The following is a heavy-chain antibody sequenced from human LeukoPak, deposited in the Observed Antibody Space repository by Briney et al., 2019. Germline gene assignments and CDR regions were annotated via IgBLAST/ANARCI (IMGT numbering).Heavy chain of an antibody. CDR1: GFTFISYD. Sequence: GGSLRLSCAAPGFTFISYDMNWVRQAPGKGLEWVSGVSSSGDNTHYADSVKGRFTISRDNSNNTLCLQMNSLRAEDTAVYYCAKDLHYYVAMDVWGQGTAVTVSS. CDR2: VSSSGDNT. V-gene: IGHV3-23*01. D-gene: IGHD3-10*02. J-gene: IGHJ6*02. CDR3: AKDLHYYVAMDV.